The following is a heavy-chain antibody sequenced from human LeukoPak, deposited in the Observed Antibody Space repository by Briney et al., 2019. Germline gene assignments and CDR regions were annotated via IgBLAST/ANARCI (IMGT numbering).Heavy chain of an antibody. CDR1: GFTFSSYS. V-gene: IGHV3-21*01. D-gene: IGHD1-26*01. Sequence: GGSLRLSCAASGFTFSSYSMNWVRQAPGQGLEWVSSISSSSSYIYYADSVKGRFTISRDNAKNSLYLQMNSLRAEDTAVYYCARAPLGSYFGLDYWGQGTLVTVSS. CDR3: ARAPLGSYFGLDY. CDR2: ISSSSSYI. J-gene: IGHJ4*02.